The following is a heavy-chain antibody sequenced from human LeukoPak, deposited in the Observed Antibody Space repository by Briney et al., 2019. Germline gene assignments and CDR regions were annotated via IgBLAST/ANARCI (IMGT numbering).Heavy chain of an antibody. CDR2: IYYSGST. J-gene: IGHJ4*02. V-gene: IGHV4-39*01. D-gene: IGHD6-13*01. Sequence: SETLSLTCTVSGGSISSSSYYWGWIRQPPGKGLEWIGSIYYSGSTYYNPSLKSRATISVDTSKNQFSLKLSSVTAADTAVYHCASRISSSFDYWGQGTLVTVSS. CDR1: GGSISSSSYY. CDR3: ASRISSSFDY.